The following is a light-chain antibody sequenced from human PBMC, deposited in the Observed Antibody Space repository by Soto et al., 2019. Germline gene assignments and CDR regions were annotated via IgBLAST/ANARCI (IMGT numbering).Light chain of an antibody. Sequence: SALTQPASVSGSPGQSITLSCPGTSSAVGGSNYVSWYQPHPGKAPKLMIYDVSNRPSGVSNRFSGSKSGNTASLTISGLQAEDEADYYCSSYTSSSTVVFGGGTKLTVL. J-gene: IGLJ2*01. V-gene: IGLV2-14*01. CDR2: DVS. CDR3: SSYTSSSTVV. CDR1: SSAVGGSNY.